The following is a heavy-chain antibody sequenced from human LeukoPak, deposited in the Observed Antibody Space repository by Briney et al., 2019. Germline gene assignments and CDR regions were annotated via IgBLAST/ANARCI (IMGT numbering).Heavy chain of an antibody. D-gene: IGHD3-10*01. Sequence: ETLSLTCAVSGGSISSGGYSWSWVRQAPGKGLEWVSIFYRGGSTYYADSVKGRFTVSRDNSKNILYLQMNSLRAEDTAVYYCARSQDGSGSYFYYFYIDVWGKGTTV. CDR3: ARSQDGSGSYFYYFYIDV. J-gene: IGHJ6*03. V-gene: IGHV3-66*01. CDR2: FYRGGST. CDR1: GGSISSGGYS.